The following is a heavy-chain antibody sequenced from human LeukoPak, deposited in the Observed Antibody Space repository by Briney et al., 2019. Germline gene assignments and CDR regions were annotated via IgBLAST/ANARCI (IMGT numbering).Heavy chain of an antibody. CDR2: IYYSGTT. V-gene: IGHV4-39*07. Sequence: NPSETLSLTCTVSGGSISSSSYYWGWIRQPPGKGLEWIGSIYYSGTTSYNPSLKSRVTISVDMSKNHFSLRLRSVTAADTAMYYCARGTLYRGWSYYLDFWGQGSQVTVSS. J-gene: IGHJ4*02. CDR1: GGSISSSSYY. D-gene: IGHD6-19*01. CDR3: ARGTLYRGWSYYLDF.